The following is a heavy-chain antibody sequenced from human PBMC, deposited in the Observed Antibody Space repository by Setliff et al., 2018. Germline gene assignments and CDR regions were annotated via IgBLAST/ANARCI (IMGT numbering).Heavy chain of an antibody. CDR1: GYTFTSYA. CDR3: ARADYSSSLHYFDC. D-gene: IGHD6-13*01. V-gene: IGHV1-3*01. CDR2: ISGHNGDT. Sequence: ASVKVSCKASGYTFTSYAMHWVRQAPGQRLEWMGWISGHNGDTKLAQSFQGRVTVTTDTFTNTGYMELRSLRSDDTAFYYCARADYSSSLHYFDCWGQGTLVTVSS. J-gene: IGHJ4*02.